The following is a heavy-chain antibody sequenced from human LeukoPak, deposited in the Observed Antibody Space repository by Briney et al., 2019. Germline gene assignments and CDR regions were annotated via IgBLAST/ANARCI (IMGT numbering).Heavy chain of an antibody. Sequence: SQTLSLTCAISGDSVSSNSAAWNWIRQSPSRGLEWLGRTYYRSKWSNNYAVSVKSRITINSDTSKNQFSLQLSSVTAADTAVYYCARGVVIAPQTFDYWGQGTLVTVSS. CDR1: GDSVSSNSAA. J-gene: IGHJ4*02. CDR3: ARGVVIAPQTFDY. CDR2: TYYRSKWSN. D-gene: IGHD2-21*01. V-gene: IGHV6-1*01.